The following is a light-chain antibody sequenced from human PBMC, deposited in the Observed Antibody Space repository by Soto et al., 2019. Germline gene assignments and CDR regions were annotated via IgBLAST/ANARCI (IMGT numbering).Light chain of an antibody. Sequence: EIVSTQFPATLSLSPRERATLSCMASQSVGSNYLAWYQQRPGQPPNLLICGASHRAPDIPDRFSGSGSGTDFTLTISRLEPEDFAVYYCQQYGSSIQAFGQGTKVDIK. CDR2: GAS. CDR1: QSVGSNY. J-gene: IGKJ1*01. V-gene: IGKV3-20*01. CDR3: QQYGSSIQA.